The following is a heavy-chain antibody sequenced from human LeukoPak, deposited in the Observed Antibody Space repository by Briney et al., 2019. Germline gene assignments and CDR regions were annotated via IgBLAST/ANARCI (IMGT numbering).Heavy chain of an antibody. J-gene: IGHJ4*02. D-gene: IGHD2-2*01. V-gene: IGHV1-69*04. CDR3: ARDRFPARLVPAARGFDY. CDR2: IIPILGIA. Sequence: SVKVSCKASGGTFSSYTISWVRQAPGQGLEWMGRIIPILGIANYAQKFQGRVTITADKSTSTAYMELSSLRSEDTAVYYCARDRFPARLVPAARGFDYWGQGTLVTVSS. CDR1: GGTFSSYT.